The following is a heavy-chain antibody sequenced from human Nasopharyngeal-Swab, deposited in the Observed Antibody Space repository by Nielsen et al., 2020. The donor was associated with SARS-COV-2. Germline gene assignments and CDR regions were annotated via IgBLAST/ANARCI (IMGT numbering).Heavy chain of an antibody. CDR2: ISYDGSNK. D-gene: IGHD3-22*01. Sequence: GESLKISCAASGFTFSSYAMHWVRQAPGKGLEWVAVISYDGSNKYYADSVKGRFTISRDNSKNTLYLQMNSLRAEDTAVYYCARVSFDSSGYYSTGPQKYWGQGTLVTVSS. CDR3: ARVSFDSSGYYSTGPQKY. V-gene: IGHV3-30-3*01. CDR1: GFTFSSYA. J-gene: IGHJ4*02.